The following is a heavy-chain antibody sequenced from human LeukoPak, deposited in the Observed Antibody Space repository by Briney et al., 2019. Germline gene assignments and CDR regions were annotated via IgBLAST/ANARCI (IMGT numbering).Heavy chain of an antibody. CDR1: GYTFTGYY. V-gene: IGHV1-2*02. CDR2: INPNSGGT. Sequence: ASVKVSCKASGYTFTGYYMHWVRQAPGQGLEWMGWINPNSGGTNYAQKFQGRVTMTRDTSISTAYMELSRLRSDDTAVYYCARDRSRAYYYDSSGPNSNFDYWGLGTLVTVSS. CDR3: ARDRSRAYYYDSSGPNSNFDY. J-gene: IGHJ4*02. D-gene: IGHD3-22*01.